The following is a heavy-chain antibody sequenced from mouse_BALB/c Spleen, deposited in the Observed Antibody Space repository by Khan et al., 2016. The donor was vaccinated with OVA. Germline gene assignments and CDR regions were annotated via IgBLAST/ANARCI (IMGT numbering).Heavy chain of an antibody. Sequence: EVQLVESGGGLVQPGGSRKLSCAASGFTFSSFGMHWVRQAPKKGLEWVAYISSGSSTIYYVDTVKGRFPISRDSPKNTLFLQMTSLRSEDTAMCYCARSGGNFHWYFDVWGAGTSVTVSS. CDR3: ARSGGNFHWYFDV. V-gene: IGHV5-17*02. CDR1: GFTFSSFG. J-gene: IGHJ1*01. CDR2: ISSGSSTI. D-gene: IGHD2-1*01.